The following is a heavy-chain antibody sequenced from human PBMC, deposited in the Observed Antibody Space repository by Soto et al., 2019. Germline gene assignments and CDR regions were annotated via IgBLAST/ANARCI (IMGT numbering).Heavy chain of an antibody. D-gene: IGHD4-17*01. CDR3: AREPDETTRPGCDY. CDR1: GFTFSDDY. V-gene: IGHV3-11*01. J-gene: IGHJ4*02. Sequence: QVQLVESGGGLVKPGGSLRLSCEASGFTFSDDYMNWIRQAPGKGLEWVSYISRHDGAVTYYADSVKGRFTISRDNAKNALYLQMNGLRAEDTSVYYCAREPDETTRPGCDYWGQGTLVTVSS. CDR2: ISRHDGAVT.